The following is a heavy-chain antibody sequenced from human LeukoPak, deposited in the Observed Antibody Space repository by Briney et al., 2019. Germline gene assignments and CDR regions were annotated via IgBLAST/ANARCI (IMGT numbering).Heavy chain of an antibody. V-gene: IGHV4-4*07. CDR2: IYTSGST. D-gene: IGHD2-15*01. Sequence: SETLSLTCTVSGDSISLYSWSWIRQPAGKGLEWIGRIYTSGSTNYNPSLKGRLTMSLDTSKNQLSLKLRPVTAADTAVYYCVTRGYCSGASCHFDYWGQGTLVTVSS. CDR1: GDSISLYS. J-gene: IGHJ4*02. CDR3: VTRGYCSGASCHFDY.